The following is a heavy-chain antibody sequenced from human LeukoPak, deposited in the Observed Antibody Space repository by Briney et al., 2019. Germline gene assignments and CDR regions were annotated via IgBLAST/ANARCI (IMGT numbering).Heavy chain of an antibody. V-gene: IGHV4-34*01. CDR1: GGSFSGYY. CDR3: ASRPMGPAYYYYGMDV. D-gene: IGHD3-10*01. Sequence: SETLSLTCAVYGGSFSGYYWSWIRQPPGKGLEWIGEINHSGSTNYNPSLKSRVTISVDTSKNQFSPKLSSVTAADTAVYYCASRPMGPAYYYYGMDVWGQGTTVTVSS. J-gene: IGHJ6*02. CDR2: INHSGST.